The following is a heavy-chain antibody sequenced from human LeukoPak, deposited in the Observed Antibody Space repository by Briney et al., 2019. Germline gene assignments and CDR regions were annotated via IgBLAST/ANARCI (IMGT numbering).Heavy chain of an antibody. Sequence: GGSLRLSCAASGFTFSSYWMHWVRQAPGKGLLWVSRINGDGSTTNYADSVKGRFTISRDNAKNTLYLQINSLRAEDMAVYYCARDRGFGDLFDWFDPWGQGTLVTVSS. J-gene: IGHJ5*02. CDR2: INGDGSTT. D-gene: IGHD3-10*01. CDR3: ARDRGFGDLFDWFDP. V-gene: IGHV3-74*01. CDR1: GFTFSSYW.